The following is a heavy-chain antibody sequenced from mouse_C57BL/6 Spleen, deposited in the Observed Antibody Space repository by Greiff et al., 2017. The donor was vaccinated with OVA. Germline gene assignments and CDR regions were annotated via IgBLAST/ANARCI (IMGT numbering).Heavy chain of an antibody. V-gene: IGHV5-6*01. CDR1: GFTFSSYG. CDR3: ARQGGYDYHYLDY. J-gene: IGHJ2*01. D-gene: IGHD2-4*01. Sequence: EVQRVESGGDLVKPGGSLKLSCAASGFTFSSYGMSWVRQTPDKRLEWVATISSGGSYTYYPDSVKGRFTISRDNAKNTLYLQMSSLKSEDTAMYYCARQGGYDYHYLDYWGQGTTLTVSS. CDR2: ISSGGSYT.